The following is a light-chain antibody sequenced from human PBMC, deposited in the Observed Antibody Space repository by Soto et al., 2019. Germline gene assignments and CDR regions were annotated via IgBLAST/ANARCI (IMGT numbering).Light chain of an antibody. CDR1: SFNIGASYA. Sequence: QSVLTQPPSVSGAPGQRVTISCTGSSFNIGASYAVHWYQQLPGTAPKLLIYGNSNRPSGLPDRFSGSKSGTSASLAITGLQAEDEADYYCQSYDSSLSGSVFGGGTQLTVL. J-gene: IGLJ3*02. CDR3: QSYDSSLSGSV. V-gene: IGLV1-40*01. CDR2: GNS.